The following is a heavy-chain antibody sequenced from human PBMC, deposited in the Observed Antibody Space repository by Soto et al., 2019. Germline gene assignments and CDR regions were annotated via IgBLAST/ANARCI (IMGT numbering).Heavy chain of an antibody. CDR3: ARRNLTTVTTVWYFDL. V-gene: IGHV4-59*08. Sequence: QVQLQESGPGLVKPSETLSLTCTVSGGSMSSYYWSWIRQPPGKGLEWIGYIYYSGSTNYNPSLKSRVTISVDTSKNQFSLKLSSVTAADTAVYYCARRNLTTVTTVWYFDLWGRGTLVTVSS. J-gene: IGHJ2*01. CDR1: GGSMSSYY. D-gene: IGHD4-17*01. CDR2: IYYSGST.